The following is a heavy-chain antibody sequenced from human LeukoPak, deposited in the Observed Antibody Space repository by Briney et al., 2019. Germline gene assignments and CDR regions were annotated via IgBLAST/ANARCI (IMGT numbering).Heavy chain of an antibody. CDR2: IKSKTDGGTT. CDR3: TTERAYILLWFGDPEMGDFDY. J-gene: IGHJ4*02. Sequence: GGSLRLSCAASGFTFSSYAMHWVRQAPGKGLEWVGRIKSKTDGGTTDYAAPVKGRFTISRDDSKNTLYLQMNSLKTEDTAVYYCTTERAYILLWFGDPEMGDFDYWGQGTLVTVSS. D-gene: IGHD3-10*01. V-gene: IGHV3-15*01. CDR1: GFTFSSYA.